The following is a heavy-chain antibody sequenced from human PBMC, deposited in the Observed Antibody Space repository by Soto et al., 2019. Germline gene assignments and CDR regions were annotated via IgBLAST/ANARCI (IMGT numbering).Heavy chain of an antibody. CDR2: ISGSGGST. V-gene: IGHV3-23*01. CDR1: GFTFSSYA. CDR3: AKDLGGYYYGSGSYYYGMDV. D-gene: IGHD3-10*01. Sequence: PGGSLRLSCAASGFTFSSYAMSWVRQAPGKGLEWVSAISGSGGSTYYADSVKGRFTISRDNSKNTLYLQMNSLRAEDTAVYYCAKDLGGYYYGSGSYYYGMDVWGQGTTVTVSS. J-gene: IGHJ6*02.